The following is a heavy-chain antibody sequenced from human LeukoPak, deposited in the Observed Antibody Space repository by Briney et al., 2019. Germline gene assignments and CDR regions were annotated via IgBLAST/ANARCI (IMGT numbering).Heavy chain of an antibody. D-gene: IGHD3-22*01. CDR1: GFTFSSYA. CDR3: AKGSYYDSSGSFYFDY. CDR2: ISGSGDNT. Sequence: GGSLRLSCAASGFTFSSYAMSWVRQAPGKGLEWVSGISGSGDNTYYADSVKGRFTISRDNSKNTLYVQVNSLGTEDAAAYYCAKGSYYDSSGSFYFDYWGQGTLVTVSS. J-gene: IGHJ4*02. V-gene: IGHV3-23*01.